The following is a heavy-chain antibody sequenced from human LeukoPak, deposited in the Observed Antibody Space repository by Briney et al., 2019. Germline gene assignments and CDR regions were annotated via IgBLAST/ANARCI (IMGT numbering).Heavy chain of an antibody. CDR3: ARDQAGIAAAMGGYNWFDP. Sequence: SETLSLTCTVSGGSISSSSYYWGWIRQPPGKGLEWIGSIYYSGSTYYNPSLKSRVTISVDTSKNQFSLKLSSVTAADTAVYYCARDQAGIAAAMGGYNWFDPWGQGTLVTVSS. CDR2: IYYSGST. J-gene: IGHJ5*02. D-gene: IGHD6-13*01. V-gene: IGHV4-39*07. CDR1: GGSISSSSYY.